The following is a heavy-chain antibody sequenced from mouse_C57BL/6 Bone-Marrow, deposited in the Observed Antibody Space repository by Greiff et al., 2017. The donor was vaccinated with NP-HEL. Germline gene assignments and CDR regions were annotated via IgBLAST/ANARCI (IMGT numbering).Heavy chain of an antibody. V-gene: IGHV1-64*01. D-gene: IGHD1-1*01. CDR3: ARYYRRWFAY. J-gene: IGHJ3*01. CDR1: GYTFTSYW. Sequence: QVQLQQPGAELVKPGASVKLSCKASGYTFTSYWMHWVKQRPGQGLEWIGMIHPNSGSTNYNEKFKSKATLTVDKSSSTAYMQLSSLTSEDSADYYGARYYRRWFAYWGQGTLVTVSA. CDR2: IHPNSGST.